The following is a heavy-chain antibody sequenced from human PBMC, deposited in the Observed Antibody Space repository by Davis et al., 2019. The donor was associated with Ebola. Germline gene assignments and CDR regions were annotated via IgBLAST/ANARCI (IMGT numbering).Heavy chain of an antibody. CDR2: IYYSGST. Sequence: MPSETLSLTCTVSGGSISSYYWSWIRQPPGKGLEWIGYIYYSGSTNYNPSLKSRVIISVDTSKNQFSLKLSSVTAADTAVYYCARVAYYYDSSGYNRGAFDIWGQGTMVTVSS. V-gene: IGHV4-59*01. J-gene: IGHJ3*02. D-gene: IGHD3-22*01. CDR3: ARVAYYYDSSGYNRGAFDI. CDR1: GGSISSYY.